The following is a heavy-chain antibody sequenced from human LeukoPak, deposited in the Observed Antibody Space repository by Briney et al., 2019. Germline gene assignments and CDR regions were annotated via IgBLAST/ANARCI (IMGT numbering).Heavy chain of an antibody. V-gene: IGHV4-59*01. CDR1: GGSISSYY. CDR3: ARDLLRGSYFGWFDP. J-gene: IGHJ5*02. D-gene: IGHD1-26*01. Sequence: SETLSLTCTVSGGSISSYYWSWIRQPPGKGLEWIGYIYYSGSTNFNPSLKSRVTISVDTSKNQFSLKLSSVTAADTAVYYCARDLLRGSYFGWFDPWGQGTLVTVSS. CDR2: IYYSGST.